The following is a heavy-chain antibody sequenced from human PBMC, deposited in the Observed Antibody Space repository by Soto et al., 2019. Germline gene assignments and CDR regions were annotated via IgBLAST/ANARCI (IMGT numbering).Heavy chain of an antibody. CDR1: GFTFHGST. D-gene: IGHD4-4*01. J-gene: IGHJ4*02. CDR3: VRAYENSNYNCDY. CDR2: IGGKPNNDAT. V-gene: IGHV3-73*02. Sequence: DAQVVEFGGGLVQPGESLKLSCVASGFTFHGSTMHWVRQAPGKGLEWIGLIGGKPNNDATVYGESVTGRYTISRDDSKNTADLPMNSLKTEVTDMYSCVRAYENSNYNCDYWGRGTLFTVSS.